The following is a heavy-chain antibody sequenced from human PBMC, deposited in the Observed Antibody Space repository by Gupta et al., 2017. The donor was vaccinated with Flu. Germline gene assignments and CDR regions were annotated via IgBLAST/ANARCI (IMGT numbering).Heavy chain of an antibody. CDR1: GFSFSSAW. CDR2: IKSKVDGATA. Sequence: EVQLVASGGGLIKPGGSLRLSCAASGFSFSSAWMTWVRQAPGKGLEWVGRIKSKVDGATADYAAPVRGRFTISRDDSKNTLYLQMTSLKTEDSALYYGTASPVAVADEDFWGQGTLVTVS. V-gene: IGHV3-15*01. CDR3: TASPVAVADEDF. D-gene: IGHD2-21*02. J-gene: IGHJ4*02.